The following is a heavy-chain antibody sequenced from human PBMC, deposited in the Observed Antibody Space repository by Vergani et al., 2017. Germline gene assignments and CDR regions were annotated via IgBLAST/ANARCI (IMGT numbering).Heavy chain of an antibody. CDR2: IYPGDSDT. V-gene: IGHV5-51*01. Sequence: EVQLVQSGADRKKPGESLKISCKVSGDSFTKYWIGWVRQMPGKGLEWMGIIYPGDSDTKYSPSFQGQVTISVDKATSTAYLQWNSLKASDTAMYYCALSLFLAPGDFWGQGTLVTVSS. J-gene: IGHJ4*02. D-gene: IGHD2/OR15-2a*01. CDR1: GDSFTKYW. CDR3: ALSLFLAPGDF.